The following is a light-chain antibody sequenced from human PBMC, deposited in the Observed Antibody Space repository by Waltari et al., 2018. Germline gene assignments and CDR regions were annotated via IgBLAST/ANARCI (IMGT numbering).Light chain of an antibody. CDR1: QSVSSN. CDR3: QQYNDWPPVT. CDR2: GVS. Sequence: TVMPQSPVALSVSPGERVTLSCRASQSVSSNLAWYQQKPGQAPRLLIYGVSTRATGIPARFSGSGSGTEFTLTISSLQSEDFAVYYCQQYNDWPPVTFGGGTKVEIK. V-gene: IGKV3-15*01. J-gene: IGKJ4*01.